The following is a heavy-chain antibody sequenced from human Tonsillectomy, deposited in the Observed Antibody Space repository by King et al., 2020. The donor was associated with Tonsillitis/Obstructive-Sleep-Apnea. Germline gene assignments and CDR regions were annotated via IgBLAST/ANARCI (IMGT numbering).Heavy chain of an antibody. CDR1: GFTFNNYA. V-gene: IGHV3-23*04. CDR2: ISVSGGGT. CDR3: ARSRRDCSSTSCYDY. J-gene: IGHJ4*02. Sequence: VQLVESGGGLVQPGGSLRLSCAASGFTFNNYAMSWVRQAPGKWLEWVSAISVSGGGTFYAESGKARFTIARGNSTNTLNLQMDTLRTEDTAVYFCARSRRDCSSTSCYDYWGQGTLVTVSS. D-gene: IGHD2-2*01.